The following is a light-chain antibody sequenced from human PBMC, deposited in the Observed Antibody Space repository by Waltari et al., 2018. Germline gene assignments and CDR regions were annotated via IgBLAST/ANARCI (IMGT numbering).Light chain of an antibody. Sequence: DIVMTQSPDSLAVSLGERATINCKSSQSVLYRSNNKNYLAWHQQKPGQPPKLLIYWASTRESGGPDRFSGSGSGTDFTLTSSSLQAEDVAVYYCHRYYSAGWTFGQGTKVEIK. CDR2: WAS. V-gene: IGKV4-1*01. CDR1: QSVLYRSNNKNY. J-gene: IGKJ1*01. CDR3: HRYYSAGWT.